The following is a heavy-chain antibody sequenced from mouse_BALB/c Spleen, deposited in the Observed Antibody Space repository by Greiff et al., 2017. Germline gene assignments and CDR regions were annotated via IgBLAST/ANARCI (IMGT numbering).Heavy chain of an antibody. CDR3: ARHRGITVDY. Sequence: EVMLVESGGGLVKPGGSLKPSCAASGFAFSSYDMSWVRQTPEKRLEWVAYISSGGGSTYYPDTVKGRFTISRDNAKNTLYLQMSSLKSEDTAMYYCARHRGITVDYWGQGTTLTVSS. CDR2: ISSGGGST. J-gene: IGHJ2*01. D-gene: IGHD2-4*01. CDR1: GFAFSSYD. V-gene: IGHV5-12-1*01.